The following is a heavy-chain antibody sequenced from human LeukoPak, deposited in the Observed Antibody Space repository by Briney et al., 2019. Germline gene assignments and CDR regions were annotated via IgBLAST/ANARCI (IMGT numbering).Heavy chain of an antibody. D-gene: IGHD6-13*01. V-gene: IGHV1-2*02. CDR1: GYTFTGYY. Sequence: ASVKVSCKASGYTFTGYYMHWVRQAPGQGLEWMGWINPNGGGTNYAQKFQGRVTMTRDTSISTAYMELSRLRSDDTAVYYCARDSKGRIAAAGTAGYYYYYMDVWGKGTTVTVSS. CDR3: ARDSKGRIAAAGTAGYYYYYMDV. J-gene: IGHJ6*03. CDR2: INPNGGGT.